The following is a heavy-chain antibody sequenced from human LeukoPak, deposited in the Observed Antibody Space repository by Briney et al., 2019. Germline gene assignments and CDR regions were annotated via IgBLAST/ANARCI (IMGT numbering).Heavy chain of an antibody. CDR1: GGSISSYY. D-gene: IGHD2-21*01. CDR2: IYYSGST. CDR3: ARAPPVIALYYYYYYMDV. Sequence: PSETLSLTCTVSGGSISSYYWSWIRQPPGKGLEWIGYIYYSGSTNYNPSLKSRVTISVDTSKNQFSLKLSSVTAADTAVYYCARAPPVIALYYYYYYMDVWGKGTTVTVSS. V-gene: IGHV4-59*01. J-gene: IGHJ6*03.